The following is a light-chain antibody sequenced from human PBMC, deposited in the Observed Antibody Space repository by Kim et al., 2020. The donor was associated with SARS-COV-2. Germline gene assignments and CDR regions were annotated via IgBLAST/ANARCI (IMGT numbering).Light chain of an antibody. J-gene: IGKJ4*01. CDR3: QRYNSYPLT. CDR1: ETINSW. CDR2: KAY. V-gene: IGKV1-5*03. Sequence: ACEGDRVAITGRASETINSWLAWYQQKPGKAPNHLIYKAYILQTGVPSRCSGSGSETEFTLTISSLQADDFANYCCQRYNSYPLTFGRGTKVDIK.